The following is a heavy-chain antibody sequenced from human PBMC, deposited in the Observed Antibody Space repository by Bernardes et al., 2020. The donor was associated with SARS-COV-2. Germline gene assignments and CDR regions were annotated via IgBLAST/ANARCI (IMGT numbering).Heavy chain of an antibody. CDR3: ARAMVRGVIDVSYYGMDV. CDR2: INPSGGST. CDR1: GHTFTSYY. Sequence: ASVKVSFKASGHTFTSYYMHWVRQDPGQGLELMGNINPSGGSTSYAQKFQGRVTMTRDTSTSTVYMELSSLRSEDTAVYYCARAMVRGVIDVSYYGMDVWGQGTTVTVSS. D-gene: IGHD3-10*01. J-gene: IGHJ6*02. V-gene: IGHV1-46*01.